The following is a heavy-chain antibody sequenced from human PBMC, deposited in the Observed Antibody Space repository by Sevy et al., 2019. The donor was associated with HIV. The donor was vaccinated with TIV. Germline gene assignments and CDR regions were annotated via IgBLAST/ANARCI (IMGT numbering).Heavy chain of an antibody. V-gene: IGHV3-33*01. J-gene: IGHJ4*01. CDR2: IWFDGSNT. Sequence: GGSVRLSCAASGFTFSSFGMHWVRQAPGKGLEWLAVIWFDGSNTYYSDSVKGRFTISRDIAKNTLHLQMNSLRAEDTAVYYCARDLEFYDYGDYGPAFMPDFWGHGTLVTVSS. D-gene: IGHD4-17*01. CDR1: GFTFSSFG. CDR3: ARDLEFYDYGDYGPAFMPDF.